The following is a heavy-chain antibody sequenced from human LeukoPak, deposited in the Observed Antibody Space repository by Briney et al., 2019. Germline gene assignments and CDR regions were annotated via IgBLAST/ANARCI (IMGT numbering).Heavy chain of an antibody. CDR3: ASLSSGAAFGV. D-gene: IGHD3-22*01. CDR2: LHASEST. CDR1: GAHISNYY. Sequence: SETLSLTCTVSGAHISNYYWTWVRQSAAQGLEWIGRLHASESTIYNPSLKSRVTMSIDTSKDQLSLTLTSVTAADSAVYYCASLSSGAAFGVWGQGTVVTVSS. V-gene: IGHV4-4*07. J-gene: IGHJ3*01.